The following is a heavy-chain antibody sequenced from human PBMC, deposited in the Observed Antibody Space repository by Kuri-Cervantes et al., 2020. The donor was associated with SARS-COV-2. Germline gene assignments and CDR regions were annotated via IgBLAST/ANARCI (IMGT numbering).Heavy chain of an antibody. CDR2: IWYDGSNK. V-gene: IGHV3-33*01. CDR1: GFTFSSYG. Sequence: GGSLRLSCAASGFTFSSYGMHWVRQAPGKGLEWVAVIWYDGSNKYYADSVKGRFTISRDNSKNTLYLQMNSLRAEDTAVYYCARNPIAVALTTRYYGMDVWGQGTTVTVSS. CDR3: ARNPIAVALTTRYYGMDV. J-gene: IGHJ6*02. D-gene: IGHD6-19*01.